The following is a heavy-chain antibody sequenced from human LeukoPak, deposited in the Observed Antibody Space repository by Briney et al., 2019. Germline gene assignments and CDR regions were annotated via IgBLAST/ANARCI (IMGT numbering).Heavy chain of an antibody. V-gene: IGHV3-30*02. CDR2: IRYDGSKK. CDR3: AKDTAMATIRV. D-gene: IGHD5-24*01. J-gene: IGHJ3*01. Sequence: PGGSLRLSCAASGFTFSSYGMHWVRQAPGKGLEWVAFIRYDGSKKYYADSVKGRFTISRDNSKNTLYLQMNSLRAEDTAVYYCAKDTAMATIRVWGQGTMVTVSS. CDR1: GFTFSSYG.